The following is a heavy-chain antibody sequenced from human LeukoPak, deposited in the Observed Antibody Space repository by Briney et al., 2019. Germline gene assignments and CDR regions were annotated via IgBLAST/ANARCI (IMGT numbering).Heavy chain of an antibody. CDR3: AGGKGLGYFDWPLSSYYYYGMDV. Sequence: ASVKVSCKASGYTFTSYYMHWVRQAPGQGLEWMGIINPSGDSTSYAQKFQGRVTMTRDMSTSTVYMELSSLRSEDTAVYYCAGGKGLGYFDWPLSSYYYYGMDVWGQGTTVTVSS. V-gene: IGHV1-46*01. CDR1: GYTFTSYY. J-gene: IGHJ6*02. D-gene: IGHD3-9*01. CDR2: INPSGDST.